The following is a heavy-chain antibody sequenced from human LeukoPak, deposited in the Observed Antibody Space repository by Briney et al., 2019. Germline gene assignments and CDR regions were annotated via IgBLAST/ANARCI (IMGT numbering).Heavy chain of an antibody. J-gene: IGHJ5*02. CDR2: FSGSGSST. CDR3: AKLPLQDYRGNWFDP. CDR1: GFTFSSYA. D-gene: IGHD4-11*01. Sequence: PGGSLRLSCAVSGFTFSSYAMSWVRQAPGKGLEWVSAFSGSGSSTYYADSVKGRFTISRDNSKNTLYLQMNSLRAEDTAVYYCAKLPLQDYRGNWFDPWGQGTLVTVSS. V-gene: IGHV3-23*01.